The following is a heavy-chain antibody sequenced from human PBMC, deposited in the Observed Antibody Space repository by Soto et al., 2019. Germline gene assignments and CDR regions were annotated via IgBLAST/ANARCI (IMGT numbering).Heavy chain of an antibody. J-gene: IGHJ4*02. D-gene: IGHD1-26*01. CDR1: GFTFDDYT. Sequence: GGSLRLSCAASGFTFDDYTMHWVRQAPGKGLEWVSLISWDGGSTYYADSVKGRFTISRDNSKNSLYLQMNSLRTEDTALYYCAKDGSPNYPRAYFDYWGQGTLVTVSS. CDR3: AKDGSPNYPRAYFDY. CDR2: ISWDGGST. V-gene: IGHV3-43*01.